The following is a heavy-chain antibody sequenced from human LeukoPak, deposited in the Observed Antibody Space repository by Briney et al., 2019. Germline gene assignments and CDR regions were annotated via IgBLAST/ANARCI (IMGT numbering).Heavy chain of an antibody. CDR2: IWYDGSNK. CDR3: ARDSSSSWYWGDY. CDR1: GFTFSSYG. Sequence: GGSLRLSCAASGFTFSSYGMHWVRQAPGKGLEWVAVIWYDGSNKYYADSVKGRFTISRDNSQNTLYLQMNSLRAEDTAVYYCARDSSSSWYWGDYWGQGTLVTVSS. J-gene: IGHJ4*02. D-gene: IGHD6-13*01. V-gene: IGHV3-33*01.